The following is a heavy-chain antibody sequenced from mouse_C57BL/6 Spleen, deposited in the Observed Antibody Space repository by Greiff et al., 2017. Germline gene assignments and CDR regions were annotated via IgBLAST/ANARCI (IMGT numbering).Heavy chain of an antibody. D-gene: IGHD2-4*01. J-gene: IGHJ4*01. CDR3: ARYKSENDYDYYAMDY. V-gene: IGHV3-8*01. CDR1: GYSITSDY. Sequence: EVKLVESGPGLAKPSQTLSLTCSVTGYSITSDYWNWIRKFPGNKLEYMGYISYSGSTYYNPSLKSRISITRDTSKNQYYLQLNSVTTEDTATYYCARYKSENDYDYYAMDYWGQGTSVTVSS. CDR2: ISYSGST.